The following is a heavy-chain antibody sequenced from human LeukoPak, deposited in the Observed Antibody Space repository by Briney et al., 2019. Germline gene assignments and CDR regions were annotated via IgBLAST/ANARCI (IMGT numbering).Heavy chain of an antibody. D-gene: IGHD1-26*01. CDR1: GYTFTGYY. Sequence: ASVKVSCKASGYTFTGYYMHWERHAPGQGLEWMGWINPNSGGTNYAQKFQCRVTMTRDTSISTAYMELLRLSSYDTAGHYVSRVSTYSGRYHGWGEGPLVTVSS. J-gene: IGHJ4*02. CDR2: INPNSGGT. CDR3: SRVSTYSGRYHG. V-gene: IGHV1-2*02.